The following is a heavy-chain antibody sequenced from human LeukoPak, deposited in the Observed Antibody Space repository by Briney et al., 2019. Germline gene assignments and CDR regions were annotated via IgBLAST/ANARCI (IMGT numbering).Heavy chain of an antibody. CDR2: ISSSSSYI. V-gene: IGHV3-21*01. CDR3: ARDLLRVTAIPYYFDY. D-gene: IGHD2-21*02. J-gene: IGHJ4*02. CDR1: GFTFSSYE. Sequence: GGSLRLSCAASGFTFSSYEMNWVRQAPGKGLEWVSSISSSSSYIYYADSVKGRFTISRDNAKNSLYLQMNSLRAEDTAVYYCARDLLRVTAIPYYFDYWGQGTLVTVSS.